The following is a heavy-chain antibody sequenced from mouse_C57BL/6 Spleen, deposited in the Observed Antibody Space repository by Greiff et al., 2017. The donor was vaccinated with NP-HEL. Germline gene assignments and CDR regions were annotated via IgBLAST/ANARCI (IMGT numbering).Heavy chain of an antibody. Sequence: VQLKESGAELVKPGASVKLSCTASGFNIKDYYMHWVKQRTEQGLEWIGRIDPEDGETKYAPKFQGKATITADTSSNTAYLQLSSLTSEDTAVYYCARGGRWLLSYWYFDVWGTGTTVTVSS. CDR3: ARGGRWLLSYWYFDV. V-gene: IGHV14-2*01. CDR1: GFNIKDYY. J-gene: IGHJ1*03. CDR2: IDPEDGET. D-gene: IGHD2-3*01.